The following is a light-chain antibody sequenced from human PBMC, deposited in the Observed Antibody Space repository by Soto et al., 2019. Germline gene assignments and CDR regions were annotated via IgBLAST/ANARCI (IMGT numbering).Light chain of an antibody. V-gene: IGKV4-1*01. CDR2: GAS. CDR1: QSVLYNSNNKNH. CDR3: QQYYSIPFT. Sequence: DFVMTQAPDSLAVSLGERATINCKSSQSVLYNSNNKNHLGWFQQKPGHPPKLLIYGASFRPSGVPDRFSGSGSGTDFTITISSMQAEDVAVYYCQQYYSIPFTFGKGTKLEI. J-gene: IGKJ2*01.